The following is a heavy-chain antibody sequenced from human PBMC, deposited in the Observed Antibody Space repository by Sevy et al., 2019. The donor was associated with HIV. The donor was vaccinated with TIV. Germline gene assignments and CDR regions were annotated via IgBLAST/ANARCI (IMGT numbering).Heavy chain of an antibody. V-gene: IGHV3-48*02. J-gene: IGHJ3*02. CDR1: GFTFSSYS. CDR3: ARDKGCSGGSCYFAFDI. D-gene: IGHD2-15*01. CDR2: ISSSSSTI. Sequence: GGSLRLSCAASGFTFSSYSMNWVRQAPGKGLEWVSYISSSSSTIYYADSVMGRFTISRDNAKNSLYLQMNSLRDEDTAVYYCARDKGCSGGSCYFAFDIWGQGTMVTVSS.